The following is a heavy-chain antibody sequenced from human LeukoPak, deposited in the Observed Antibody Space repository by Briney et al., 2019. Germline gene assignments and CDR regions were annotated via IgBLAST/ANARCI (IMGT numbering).Heavy chain of an antibody. CDR2: INTNTGNP. D-gene: IGHD3-22*01. CDR3: ARDPNHYYDSSGYYGDC. Sequence: GASVKVSCKASGYTFTNYAMNWVRQDPGQGLEWMGWINTNTGNPTYAQGFTGRFVFSLDTSVSTAYLQISRLKAEDTAVYYCARDPNHYYDSSGYYGDCWGQGTLVTVSS. J-gene: IGHJ4*02. CDR1: GYTFTNYA. V-gene: IGHV7-4-1*02.